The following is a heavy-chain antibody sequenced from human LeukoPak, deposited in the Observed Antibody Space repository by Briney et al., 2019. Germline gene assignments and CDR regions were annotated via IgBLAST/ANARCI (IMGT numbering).Heavy chain of an antibody. J-gene: IGHJ3*02. D-gene: IGHD3-10*01. CDR2: ISAYNGNT. Sequence: ASVKVSCKASGYTFTSYGISWVRQAPGQGLEWMGWISAYNGNTNYAQKLQGRVTMTTDTSTSTAYMELRSLRSDDTAVYYCARSLWLGELFSAFDIWGQGTMVTVSS. V-gene: IGHV1-18*01. CDR1: GYTFTSYG. CDR3: ARSLWLGELFSAFDI.